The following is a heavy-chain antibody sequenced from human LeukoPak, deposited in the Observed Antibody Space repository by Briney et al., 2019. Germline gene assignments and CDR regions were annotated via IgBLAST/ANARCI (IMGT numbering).Heavy chain of an antibody. CDR3: AKFAQRYCSGGSCHPFDY. D-gene: IGHD2-15*01. V-gene: IGHV3-9*01. J-gene: IGHJ4*02. Sequence: QPGRSLRLSCAASGFTFDDYAMHWVRQAPGKGLEWVSGISWNSYSIGYADSVKGRFTISRDNSKNTLHLQMNSLRAEDTAAYYCAKFAQRYCSGGSCHPFDYWGQGTLVTVSS. CDR1: GFTFDDYA. CDR2: ISWNSYSI.